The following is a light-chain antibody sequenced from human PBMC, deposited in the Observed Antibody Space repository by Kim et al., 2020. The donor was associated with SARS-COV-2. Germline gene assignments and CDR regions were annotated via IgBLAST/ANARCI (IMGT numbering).Light chain of an antibody. J-gene: IGLJ2*01. V-gene: IGLV2-11*01. Sequence: QSALTQPRSVSGSPGQSVTISCTGTSSDVGDYNYVSWYQQHPGKAPKLMIYDVSKRPSGVPDRFSGSKYGNTASLTISGLQAEDEADYYCSSYAGTSVVFGGGTKVTVL. CDR1: SSDVGDYNY. CDR3: SSYAGTSVV. CDR2: DVS.